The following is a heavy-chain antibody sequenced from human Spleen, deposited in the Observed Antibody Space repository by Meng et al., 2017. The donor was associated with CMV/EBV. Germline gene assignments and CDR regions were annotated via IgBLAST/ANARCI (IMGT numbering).Heavy chain of an antibody. CDR3: ARVNYDFWSGYYYYGMDV. Sequence: GGSLRLSCAASGFTFSSYWMSWVRQAPGKGLEWVANIKQDGSEKYYVDSVKGRFTISRDNAKNSLYLQMNSLRAEDTAVYYCARVNYDFWSGYYYYGMDVWGQGTTVTVSS. CDR2: IKQDGSEK. J-gene: IGHJ6*02. CDR1: GFTFSSYW. V-gene: IGHV3-7*01. D-gene: IGHD3-3*01.